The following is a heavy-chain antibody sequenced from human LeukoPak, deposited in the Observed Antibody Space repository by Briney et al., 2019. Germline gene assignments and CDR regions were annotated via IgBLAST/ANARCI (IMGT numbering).Heavy chain of an antibody. CDR1: GSSSTSYW. V-gene: IGHV5-51*01. J-gene: IGHJ6*02. D-gene: IGHD6-13*01. CDR2: IYPGDSDT. CDR3: SRQLVGFRRGFYGMDV. Sequence: KGGESLQISCKGSGSSSTSYWMGGGRRLPGKGREWMGIIYPGDSDTRYSPSFQGQVTISADKSISTAYLQWSSLKASDTAMYYCSRQLVGFRRGFYGMDVWGQGTTVTVSS.